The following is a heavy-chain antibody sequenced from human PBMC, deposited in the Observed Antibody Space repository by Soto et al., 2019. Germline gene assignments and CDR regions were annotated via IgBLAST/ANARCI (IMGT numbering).Heavy chain of an antibody. D-gene: IGHD1-26*01. Sequence: ASVKVSCKTSGFIFSTSVIHWVRQAPGQRLEWMGWITAYNGNTNYAQKLQGRVTMNTDTSTSTAYMELRSLRSDDTAVYYCARSGVWEPRDYWGQGTLVTVSS. CDR2: ITAYNGNT. V-gene: IGHV1-18*01. CDR1: GFIFSTSV. J-gene: IGHJ4*02. CDR3: ARSGVWEPRDY.